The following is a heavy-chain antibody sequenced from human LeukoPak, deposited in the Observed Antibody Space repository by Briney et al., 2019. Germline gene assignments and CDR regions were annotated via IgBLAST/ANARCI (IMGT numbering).Heavy chain of an antibody. CDR3: ARYAVVAAMNWFDP. CDR2: MDPNSGNT. Sequence: GASVTVSCKASGYTFTSYDINWVRQATGQGLEWVGWMDPNSGNTGYAQKFQGRVTMNRDTSISTAYMELSSLRSEDTAVYYCARYAVVAAMNWFDPWGQGTLAIVSS. V-gene: IGHV1-8*01. CDR1: GYTFTSYD. J-gene: IGHJ5*02. D-gene: IGHD2-15*01.